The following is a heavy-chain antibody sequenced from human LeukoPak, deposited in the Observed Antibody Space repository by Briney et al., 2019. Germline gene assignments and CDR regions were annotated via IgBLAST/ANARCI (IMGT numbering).Heavy chain of an antibody. D-gene: IGHD3-22*01. V-gene: IGHV3-23*01. CDR1: GFSLSSYA. CDR3: ARVYYDSSGYYPFDY. CDR2: ISSTDAGT. J-gene: IGHJ4*02. Sequence: GGSLRLSCAASGFSLSSYAMSWVRQAPGKGLEWVPAISSTDAGTYHADSVRGRFTISRDSSKNTLYLQMNSLRAEDTAVYYCARVYYDSSGYYPFDYWGQGTLVTVSS.